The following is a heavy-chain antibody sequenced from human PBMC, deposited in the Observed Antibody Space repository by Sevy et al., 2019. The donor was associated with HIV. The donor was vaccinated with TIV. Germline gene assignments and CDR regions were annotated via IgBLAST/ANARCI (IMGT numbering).Heavy chain of an antibody. Sequence: GGSLRLSCAASGFTFGDYYMSWIRQAPGKGLEWVSYISSSGSTIYYADSVKGRFTISRDNAKNSLYLQMNSLRAEDTAVYYCARGPERGYSYGPRDYYYYGMDVWGQGTTVTVSS. CDR2: ISSSGSTI. J-gene: IGHJ6*02. D-gene: IGHD5-18*01. CDR1: GFTFGDYY. CDR3: ARGPERGYSYGPRDYYYYGMDV. V-gene: IGHV3-11*01.